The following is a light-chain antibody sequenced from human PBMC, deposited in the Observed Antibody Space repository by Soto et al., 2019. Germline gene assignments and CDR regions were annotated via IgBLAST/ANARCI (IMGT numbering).Light chain of an antibody. CDR1: RSDVGTYNH. J-gene: IGLJ1*01. Sequence: QSALTQPASVSGSPGQSITISCTGTRSDVGTYNHVSWYQHHPGKAPKLMVYEGSKRPSGVSNRFSGSKSGNTASLTISGLQAEDEADYYCCSYAGSSTYVFGTGTKLTVL. CDR3: CSYAGSSTYV. CDR2: EGS. V-gene: IGLV2-23*01.